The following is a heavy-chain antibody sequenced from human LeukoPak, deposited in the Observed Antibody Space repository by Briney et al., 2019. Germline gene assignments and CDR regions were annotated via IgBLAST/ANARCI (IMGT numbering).Heavy chain of an antibody. CDR2: INTNTGNP. V-gene: IGHV7-4-1*02. D-gene: IGHD6-19*01. Sequence: ASVKVSCKASGYTFTSYAMNWVRQAPGRGLEWMGWINTNTGNPTYAQGFTGRFVFSLDTSVSTAYLQISSLKAEDTAVYYCARAKNGNMYSSGWYVWFDPWGQGTLVTVSS. J-gene: IGHJ5*02. CDR3: ARAKNGNMYSSGWYVWFDP. CDR1: GYTFTSYA.